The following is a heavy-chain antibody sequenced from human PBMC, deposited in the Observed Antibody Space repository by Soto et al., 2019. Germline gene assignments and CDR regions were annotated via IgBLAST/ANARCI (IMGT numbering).Heavy chain of an antibody. J-gene: IGHJ5*02. CDR3: AKAVLQWQKVEWFDH. CDR1: GFIVSSKY. V-gene: IGHV3-66*01. Sequence: KLVESGGGLVQPGGSLRLSCAASGFIVSSKYMSWVRQAPGKGLEWVSVLYGSGDTYYADSVRGRFIISRDSSKNTLYLQMNRLRVDDTGVYYCAKAVLQWQKVEWFDHWGQGALVSVSS. CDR2: LYGSGDT. D-gene: IGHD4-4*01.